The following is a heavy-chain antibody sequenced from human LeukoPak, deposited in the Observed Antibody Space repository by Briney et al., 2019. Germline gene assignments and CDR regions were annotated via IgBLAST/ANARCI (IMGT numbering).Heavy chain of an antibody. J-gene: IGHJ3*02. CDR2: ISYDGSNK. CDR3: AILRFLEWLPKGNDAFDI. CDR1: GFTFSSYG. V-gene: IGHV3-30*03. Sequence: PGRSLRLSCAASGFTFSSYGMHWVRQAPGKGLEWVAVISYDGSNKYYADSVKGRFTISRDNSKNTLYLQMNSLRAEDTAVCYCAILRFLEWLPKGNDAFDIWGQGTMVTVSS. D-gene: IGHD3-3*01.